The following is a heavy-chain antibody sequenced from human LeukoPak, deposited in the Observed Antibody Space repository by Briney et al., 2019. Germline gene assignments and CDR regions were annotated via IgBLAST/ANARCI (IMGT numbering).Heavy chain of an antibody. Sequence: VANIKEAGSEENYVDSVKGRFTISRDNAKNSLYLQLNSLRVDDTAVYYCARAYTDYADGGYWGQGTLITVSS. V-gene: IGHV3-7*01. CDR2: IKEAGSEE. D-gene: IGHD5-12*01. CDR3: ARAYTDYADGGY. J-gene: IGHJ4*02.